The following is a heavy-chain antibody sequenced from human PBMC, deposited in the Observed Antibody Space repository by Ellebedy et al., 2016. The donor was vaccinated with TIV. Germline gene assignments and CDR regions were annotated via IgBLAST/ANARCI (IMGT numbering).Heavy chain of an antibody. CDR3: ARDLFGGVTADY. J-gene: IGHJ4*02. CDR1: GYTFTSYY. D-gene: IGHD3-16*01. CDR2: INPSGDRT. Sequence: ASVKVSXKASGYTFTSYYMHWVRQAPGQGLEWMGIINPSGDRTSYAQKFQGRVTMTRDTSTSTVYMELSSLRSEDTAVYYCARDLFGGVTADYWGQGTLVTVSS. V-gene: IGHV1-46*01.